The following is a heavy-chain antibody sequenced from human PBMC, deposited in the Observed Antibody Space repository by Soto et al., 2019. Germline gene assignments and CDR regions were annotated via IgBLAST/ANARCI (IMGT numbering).Heavy chain of an antibody. CDR2: IYPGDSDT. V-gene: IGHV5-51*01. CDR3: ARTSAAGKYYYGMDV. CDR1: GYRFTSYW. D-gene: IGHD6-13*01. Sequence: GESLKISCQGSGYRFTSYWIDWVRQMPGKGLEWMGIIYPGDSDTRYSPSFQGQVTISADKSISTAYLQWSSLKASDTAMYYCARTSAAGKYYYGMDVWGQGTTVTVSS. J-gene: IGHJ6*02.